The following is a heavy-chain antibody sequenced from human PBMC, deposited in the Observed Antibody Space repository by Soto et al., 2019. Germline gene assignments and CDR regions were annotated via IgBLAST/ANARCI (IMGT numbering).Heavy chain of an antibody. D-gene: IGHD6-6*01. V-gene: IGHV5-51*01. CDR3: AVSAARPHYYFYGMDV. CDR1: GYSITNYW. J-gene: IGHJ6*02. CDR2: IYPGDSDT. Sequence: GESLKISCKGSGYSITNYWIGWVRQMPGKGLEWMGIIYPGDSDTRYSPSFQGQVTISVDKSIRTAYLQWSSLKASDTAMYFCAVSAARPHYYFYGMDVWGQGTTVTVSS.